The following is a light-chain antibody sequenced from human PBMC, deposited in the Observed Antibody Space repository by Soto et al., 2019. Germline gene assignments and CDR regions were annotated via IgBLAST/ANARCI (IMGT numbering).Light chain of an antibody. J-gene: IGKJ1*01. CDR2: DAS. V-gene: IGKV3-11*01. CDR3: QQRSNWPGT. Sequence: EIVLTQSPATLSLAPGERATLSSRASQSVSSYLAWYQQKPGQAPRLLIYDASNRATGIPARFSGSGSGTDFTLTISSLEPEDFAVYYCQQRSNWPGTFGKGTKVDIK. CDR1: QSVSSY.